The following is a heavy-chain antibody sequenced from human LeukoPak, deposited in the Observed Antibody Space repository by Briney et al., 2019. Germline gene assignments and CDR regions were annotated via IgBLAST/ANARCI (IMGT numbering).Heavy chain of an antibody. Sequence: SVKVSFKASGGTFSSYAISWVRQAPGQGLEWMGGIIPIFGTANYAQKFQGRVTITADESTSTAYMELSSLRSEDTAVYYCARDRRNYYDSSSYFDYWGQGTLVTVSS. CDR3: ARDRRNYYDSSSYFDY. V-gene: IGHV1-69*13. CDR1: GGTFSSYA. CDR2: IIPIFGTA. D-gene: IGHD3-22*01. J-gene: IGHJ4*02.